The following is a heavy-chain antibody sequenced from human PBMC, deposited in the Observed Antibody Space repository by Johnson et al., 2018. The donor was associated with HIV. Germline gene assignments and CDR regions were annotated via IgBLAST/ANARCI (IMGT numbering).Heavy chain of an antibody. V-gene: IGHV3-30*04. CDR3: AREGVSGSYYDAFDL. CDR1: GFTFSSYA. CDR2: ISSAESNK. D-gene: IGHD1-26*01. J-gene: IGHJ3*01. Sequence: QVQLVESGGGVVQPGRSLRLSCAASGFTFSSYAMHWVRQAPGKGLEWVAVISSAESNKYYADSVKGRFTISRDNSKNTLFLQMDSLRADDTAVYYCAREGVSGSYYDAFDLWGQGTMVTVSS.